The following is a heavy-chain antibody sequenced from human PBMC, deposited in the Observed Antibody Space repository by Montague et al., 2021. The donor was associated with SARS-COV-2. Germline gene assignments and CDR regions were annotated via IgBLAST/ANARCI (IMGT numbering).Heavy chain of an antibody. Sequence: SETLSLTCTVSGGSITNYIYYWVWLRQPPGKGLEWIGNIFYTGNTYHNPSRKITVTISVVTSKNHFTLKLSSVTAAATAVYYCARLERYFDSSGSPSAFDFWGQGTKVTVSS. D-gene: IGHD3-22*01. J-gene: IGHJ3*01. V-gene: IGHV4-39*02. CDR3: ARLERYFDSSGSPSAFDF. CDR2: IFYTGNT. CDR1: GGSITNYIYY.